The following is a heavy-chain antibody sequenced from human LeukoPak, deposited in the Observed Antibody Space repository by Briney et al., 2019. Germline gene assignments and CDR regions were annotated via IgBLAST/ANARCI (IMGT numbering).Heavy chain of an antibody. D-gene: IGHD1-7*01. CDR1: GYTLTELS. CDR2: FDPEDGET. V-gene: IGHV1-24*01. J-gene: IGHJ4*02. CDR3: ATGSWELRSNGY. Sequence: ASVKVSCKVSGYTLTELSMHWVRQAPGKGLEWIGGFDPEDGETIYAQKFQGRVTMTEDTSTDTAYMELSSLRSEDTAVYYRATGSWELRSNGYWGQGTLVTVSS.